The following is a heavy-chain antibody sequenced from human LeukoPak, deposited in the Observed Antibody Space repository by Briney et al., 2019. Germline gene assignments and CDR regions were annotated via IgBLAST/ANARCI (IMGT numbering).Heavy chain of an antibody. J-gene: IGHJ6*02. CDR3: ARRGLRYFYWLSLEYGMDV. CDR1: GYSFSTYW. Sequence: GESLKISCKGSGYSFSTYWIGWVRQMPGKGLEWMGIIYPGDSDTRYSPSFQGQVTISADKSISTAYLQWSSLKASDTAMYYCARRGLRYFYWLSLEYGMDVWGQGTTVTVSS. CDR2: IYPGDSDT. V-gene: IGHV5-51*01. D-gene: IGHD3-9*01.